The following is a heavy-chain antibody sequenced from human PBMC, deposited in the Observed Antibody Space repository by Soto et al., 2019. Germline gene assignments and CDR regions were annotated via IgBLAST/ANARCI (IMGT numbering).Heavy chain of an antibody. CDR2: ISYDGSNK. J-gene: IGHJ4*02. CDR1: GFTFSSYA. V-gene: IGHV3-30-3*01. CDR3: AGAYCISTSCYDPYFDY. D-gene: IGHD2-2*01. Sequence: GGSLRLSCAASGFTFSSYAMHWVRQAPGKGLEWVAVISYDGSNKYYADSVKGRFTISRDNSKNTLYLQMNSLRAEDTAVYYCAGAYCISTSCYDPYFDYWGQGTLVTVS.